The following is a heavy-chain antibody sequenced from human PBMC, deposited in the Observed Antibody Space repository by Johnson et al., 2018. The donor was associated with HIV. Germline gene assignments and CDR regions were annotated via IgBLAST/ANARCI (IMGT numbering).Heavy chain of an antibody. D-gene: IGHD1/OR15-1a*01. V-gene: IGHV3-30*02. CDR2: IQYDGSNK. CDR3: ANSGEHESQIHAFDI. J-gene: IGHJ3*02. Sequence: QVQLVESWGGVVQPGGSLRLSCAASGFTFSSYGMHWVRQAPGKGLEWMAFIQYDGSNKYYADSVKGRFTISRDNSKNTLYLQMNSLRAEDTAVYYCANSGEHESQIHAFDIWGQGTMVTVSS. CDR1: GFTFSSYG.